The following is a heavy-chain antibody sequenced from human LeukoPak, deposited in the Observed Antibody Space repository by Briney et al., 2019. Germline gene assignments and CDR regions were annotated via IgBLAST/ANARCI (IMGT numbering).Heavy chain of an antibody. V-gene: IGHV3-48*01. J-gene: IGHJ4*02. CDR3: AKRDYSSSWYMPKNLYYFDY. D-gene: IGHD6-13*01. Sequence: PGGSLRLSCAASGFTFSSYSMNWVRQAPGEGLEWVSYISSSSSTIYYADSVKGRFTISRDNSKNTLYLQMNSLRAEDTAVYYCAKRDYSSSWYMPKNLYYFDYWGQGTLVTVSS. CDR2: ISSSSSTI. CDR1: GFTFSSYS.